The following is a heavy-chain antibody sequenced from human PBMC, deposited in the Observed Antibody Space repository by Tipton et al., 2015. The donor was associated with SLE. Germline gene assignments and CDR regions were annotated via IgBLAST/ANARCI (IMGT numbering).Heavy chain of an antibody. J-gene: IGHJ6*02. D-gene: IGHD6-6*01. V-gene: IGHV4-34*01. CDR1: GASISSSY. Sequence: TLSLTCTVSGASISSSYWRWIRQPPGKGLEWIGEINHSGSTNYNPSLKSRVTISVDTSKNQLSLNLESVTAADTAVYYCARLVAARPGYYCGMDVWGQGTTVTVS. CDR2: INHSGST. CDR3: ARLVAARPGYYCGMDV.